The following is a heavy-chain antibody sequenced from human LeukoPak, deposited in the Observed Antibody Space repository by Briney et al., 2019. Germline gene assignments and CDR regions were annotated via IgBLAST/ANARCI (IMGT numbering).Heavy chain of an antibody. CDR1: GYSFTNYG. Sequence: ASVKVSCKASGYSFTNYGISWVRQGPGQGLEWMGWISVYNGNPTYAQKLRGRVTVTTDTSTCTAYMELRSLRSDDTAVYYCARAGQGFYYDNSAYYYDYWGQGTLVTVSS. CDR3: ARAGQGFYYDNSAYYYDY. CDR2: ISVYNGNP. V-gene: IGHV1-18*01. J-gene: IGHJ4*02. D-gene: IGHD3-22*01.